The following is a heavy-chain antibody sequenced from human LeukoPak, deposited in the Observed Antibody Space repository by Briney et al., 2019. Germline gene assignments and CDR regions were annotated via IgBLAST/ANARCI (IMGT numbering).Heavy chain of an antibody. J-gene: IGHJ4*02. D-gene: IGHD2-2*01. Sequence: TGGSLRLSCSASGFTFSSYIMHWVRQAPGKGLEWVASIKPDGGEKYYVDSVKGRFTISRDNAKNSLYLQMNSLRAEDTTVYYCARDRRYCSSTSCSTFDYWGQGTLVTVSS. CDR2: IKPDGGEK. CDR1: GFTFSSYI. V-gene: IGHV3-7*01. CDR3: ARDRRYCSSTSCSTFDY.